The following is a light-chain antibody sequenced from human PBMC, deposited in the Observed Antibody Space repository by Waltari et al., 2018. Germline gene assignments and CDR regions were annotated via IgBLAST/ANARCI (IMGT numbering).Light chain of an antibody. J-gene: IGKJ2*01. Sequence: EVVLTHSPGPLSLSPGEKATLPCRARQSLSKRYLALYQQKPGQAPRLLIYGASSRAAGIPDRFSGSGSGTDFSLTINGLEPDDSAVYYCQQYGSSILYTFGQGTKLEIK. CDR2: GAS. CDR1: QSLSKRY. CDR3: QQYGSSILYT. V-gene: IGKV3-20*01.